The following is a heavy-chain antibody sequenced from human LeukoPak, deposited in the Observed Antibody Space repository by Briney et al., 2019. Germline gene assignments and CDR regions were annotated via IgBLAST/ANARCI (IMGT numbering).Heavy chain of an antibody. Sequence: SETPSLTCAVYGGSFSGYYWSWIRQPPGKGLEWIGEINHSGSTNYNPSLKSRVTISVDTSKNQFSLKLSSVTAADTAVYYCARGQEDIVVVVAAHNSYYFDYWGQGTLVTVSS. CDR1: GGSFSGYY. CDR3: ARGQEDIVVVVAAHNSYYFDY. CDR2: INHSGST. J-gene: IGHJ4*02. V-gene: IGHV4-34*01. D-gene: IGHD2-15*01.